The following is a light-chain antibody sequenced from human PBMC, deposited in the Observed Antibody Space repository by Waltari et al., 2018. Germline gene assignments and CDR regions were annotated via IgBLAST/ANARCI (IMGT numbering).Light chain of an antibody. CDR1: QGISTY. J-gene: IGKJ1*01. Sequence: DIQMTQSPSSLSASAGDRVTITCRASQGISTYLNWYQQKPGKAPKRLIFAASSLESGVPSRVSGSGSGTDFTLTISSLQPEDFATYYCLQHNTNPPTFGQGTKVEVK. CDR3: LQHNTNPPT. V-gene: IGKV1-17*01. CDR2: AAS.